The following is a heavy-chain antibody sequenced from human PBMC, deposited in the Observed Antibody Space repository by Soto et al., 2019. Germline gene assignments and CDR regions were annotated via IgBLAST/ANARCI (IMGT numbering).Heavy chain of an antibody. D-gene: IGHD3-10*01. Sequence: QVQLVQSGAEVKKPGASVKVSCKASGYTFTSYDINWVRQATGQGLEWMGWMNPNSGNTGYAQKFQGRVTMTRKTSISTDYMGLSSLRSEDTAVYYCARRSRFGDFPPDYWGQGTLVTVSS. J-gene: IGHJ4*02. V-gene: IGHV1-8*01. CDR3: ARRSRFGDFPPDY. CDR1: GYTFTSYD. CDR2: MNPNSGNT.